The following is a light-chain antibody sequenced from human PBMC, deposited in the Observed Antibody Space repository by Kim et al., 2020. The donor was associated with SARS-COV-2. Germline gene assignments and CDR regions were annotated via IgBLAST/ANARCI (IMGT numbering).Light chain of an antibody. Sequence: DIQMTQSPSSVSASVGDRVTITCRASQGISSCLAWYQQKPGKAPKLLIYAASRLQSGVPSRFSGSGSGTDFTLTISSLQTEYFATYYCQQANSFPWTFGQGTKVDIK. CDR2: AAS. J-gene: IGKJ1*01. CDR1: QGISSC. V-gene: IGKV1-12*01. CDR3: QQANSFPWT.